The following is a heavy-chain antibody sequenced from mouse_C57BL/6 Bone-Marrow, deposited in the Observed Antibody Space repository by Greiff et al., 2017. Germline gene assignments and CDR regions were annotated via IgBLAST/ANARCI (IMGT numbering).Heavy chain of an antibody. V-gene: IGHV5-15*01. CDR1: GFTFSDYG. J-gene: IGHJ4*01. Sequence: EVKVVESGGGLVQPGGSLKLSCAASGFTFSDYGMAWVRQAPRKGPEWVAFISNLAYSIYYADTVTGRFTISRENAKNTLYLERSSLRSEDTAMYYCARLLLPLYYYAMDYWGQGTSVTVSS. D-gene: IGHD1-1*01. CDR2: ISNLAYSI. CDR3: ARLLLPLYYYAMDY.